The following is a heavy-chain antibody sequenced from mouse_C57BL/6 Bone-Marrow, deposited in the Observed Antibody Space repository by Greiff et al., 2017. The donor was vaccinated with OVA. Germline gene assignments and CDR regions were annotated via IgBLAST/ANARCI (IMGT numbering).Heavy chain of an antibody. D-gene: IGHD2-3*01. Sequence: QVQLQQSGAELVRPGASVKLSCKASGYTFTDYYINWVKQRPGQGLEWIARIYPGSGNTYYNEKFKGKATLTAEKSSSTAYMQLSSLTSEDSAVYFCARDYSYDDLDYWGQGTTLTVSS. V-gene: IGHV1-76*01. CDR3: ARDYSYDDLDY. CDR2: IYPGSGNT. CDR1: GYTFTDYY. J-gene: IGHJ2*01.